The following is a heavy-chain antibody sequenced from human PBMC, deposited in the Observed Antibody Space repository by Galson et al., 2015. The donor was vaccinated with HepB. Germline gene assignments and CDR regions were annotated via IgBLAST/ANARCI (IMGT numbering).Heavy chain of an antibody. D-gene: IGHD3-10*01. CDR3: ARHIGGPGTTDAFDI. CDR2: IYHTGRT. V-gene: IGHV4-39*01. Sequence: SLTCTVSGDSISSNYYWTWIRQPPGKGLEWIGTIYHTGRTYYKPSLKSRVTISVDTSKNQFSLNLNSVTAADTAVYYCARHIGGPGTTDAFDIWGQGTMVTVSS. CDR1: GDSISSNYY. J-gene: IGHJ3*02.